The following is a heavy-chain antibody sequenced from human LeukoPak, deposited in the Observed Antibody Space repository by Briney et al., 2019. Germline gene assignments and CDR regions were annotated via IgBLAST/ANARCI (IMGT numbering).Heavy chain of an antibody. CDR1: GFSVSRNY. CDR3: TTDQAETGY. J-gene: IGHJ4*02. Sequence: GGSLRLSCAASGFSVSRNYMTWVRQAPGKGLEWVGRIKSKTDGGTTDYAAPVKGRFTISRDDSKNTLYLQMNSLKTEDTAVYYCTTDQAETGYWGQGTLVTVSS. CDR2: IKSKTDGGTT. V-gene: IGHV3-15*01.